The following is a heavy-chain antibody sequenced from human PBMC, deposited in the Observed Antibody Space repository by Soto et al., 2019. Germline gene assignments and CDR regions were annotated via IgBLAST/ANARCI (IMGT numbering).Heavy chain of an antibody. CDR1: GYTFPNYY. D-gene: IGHD2-15*01. V-gene: IGHV1-46*01. CDR3: ARGGRIRASSWFDY. J-gene: IGHJ4*02. Sequence: ASVTVSCQASGYTFPNYYIHWVRQAPGQGLEWMGIINPSTGSTTYAQKFQCRVTLTRDTSTSTVYMNLSSLRSEDMAVYYCARGGRIRASSWFDYWGQGTLVTVSS. CDR2: INPSTGST.